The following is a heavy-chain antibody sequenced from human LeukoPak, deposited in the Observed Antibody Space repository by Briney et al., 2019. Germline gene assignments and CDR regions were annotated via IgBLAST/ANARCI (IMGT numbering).Heavy chain of an antibody. J-gene: IGHJ3*02. V-gene: IGHV4-59*01. CDR3: ARTNQISETAFDI. CDR1: SGSINNYY. D-gene: IGHD1-14*01. CDR2: ILSSGST. Sequence: PSETLSLTCTVSSGSINNYYWSWIQQTPGKGLEWIGYILSSGSTNYNPSVKSRVTISVGTSKNQFSLKLNSVTAADTAVYYCARTNQISETAFDIWGPGSVVIV.